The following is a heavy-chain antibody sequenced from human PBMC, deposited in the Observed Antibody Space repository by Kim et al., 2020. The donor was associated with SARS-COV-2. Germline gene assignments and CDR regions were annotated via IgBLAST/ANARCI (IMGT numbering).Heavy chain of an antibody. Sequence: GGSLRLSCSASGFTVSSNYMSWVRQAPGKGLEWVSVIYTGGGTFYADSVKSRFTISRDNSKNTVYLQMNSLRAEDTAVYYCARDLGPVAVNKPSSPNDYWGRGTLVTVSS. J-gene: IGHJ4*02. CDR2: IYTGGGT. CDR1: GFTVSSNY. CDR3: ARDLGPVAVNKPSSPNDY. D-gene: IGHD6-19*01. V-gene: IGHV3-53*01.